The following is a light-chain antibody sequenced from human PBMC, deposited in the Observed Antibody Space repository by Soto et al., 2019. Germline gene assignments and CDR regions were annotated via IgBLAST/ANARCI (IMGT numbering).Light chain of an antibody. CDR2: KAS. CDR1: QSISSW. Sequence: DSQMTQSPSTLSASVGDRVTITCRVSQSISSWLAWYQQKPGKAPKLLIYKASSLESGVPSRFSGSGSGTEFTLTISSLQPDDFATYYCQQYNSYPWTFGQGTKVEIK. V-gene: IGKV1-5*03. J-gene: IGKJ1*01. CDR3: QQYNSYPWT.